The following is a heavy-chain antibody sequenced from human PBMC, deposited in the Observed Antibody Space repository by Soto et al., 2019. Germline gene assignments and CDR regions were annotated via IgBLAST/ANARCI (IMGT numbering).Heavy chain of an antibody. CDR1: GGSISSGGYY. V-gene: IGHV4-31*03. CDR2: IYYSGST. D-gene: IGHD6-13*01. Sequence: SETLSLTCTVSGGSISSGGYYWSWIRQHPGKGLEWIGYIYYSGSTYYNPSLKSRVTISVDTSKNQFSLKLSSVTAADTAVYYCARSRNRCIAAAGNKPDCREFDYWGQGTLVTVSS. J-gene: IGHJ4*02. CDR3: ARSRNRCIAAAGNKPDCREFDY.